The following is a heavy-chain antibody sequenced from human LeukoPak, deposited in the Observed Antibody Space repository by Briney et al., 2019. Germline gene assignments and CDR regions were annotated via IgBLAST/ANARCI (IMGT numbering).Heavy chain of an antibody. D-gene: IGHD2-2*02. V-gene: IGHV1-8*01. CDR1: GYTFTSYD. CDR2: MNPNSGNT. Sequence: ASVKVSCKASGYTFTSYDINWVRQATGQGLEWMGWMNPNSGNTGYAQKFQGRVTMTRNTSISTAYMELSSLRSEDTAVYYCARVEYCSSTSCYIGDWFDPWGLGTLVTVSS. CDR3: ARVEYCSSTSCYIGDWFDP. J-gene: IGHJ5*02.